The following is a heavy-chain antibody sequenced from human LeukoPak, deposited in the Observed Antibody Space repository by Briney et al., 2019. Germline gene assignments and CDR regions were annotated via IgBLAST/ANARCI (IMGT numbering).Heavy chain of an antibody. V-gene: IGHV3-23*01. CDR1: GFTFSSYA. CDR3: AKDRSITMVRGVLVY. Sequence: PGGSLRLSCAASGFTFSSYAMSWVRQAPGKGLEWVSAISGSGGSTYYADSVKGRFTISRDNSKNTLYLQMNSLGAEDTAVYYCAKDRSITMVRGVLVYWGQGTLVTVSS. J-gene: IGHJ4*02. D-gene: IGHD3-10*01. CDR2: ISGSGGST.